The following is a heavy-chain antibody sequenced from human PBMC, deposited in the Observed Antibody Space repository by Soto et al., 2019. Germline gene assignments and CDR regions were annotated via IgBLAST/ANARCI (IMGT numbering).Heavy chain of an antibody. CDR2: INPSGGST. CDR1: GYTFTSYY. Sequence: GASVKVSCKASGYTFTSYYMHWVRQAPGQGLEWMGIINPSGGSTSYAQKFQGRVTMTRDTSTSTVYMELSSLRSEDTAVYYCARGFYGGNSKGLGYYFDYWGQGTLVTVSS. D-gene: IGHD2-21*02. J-gene: IGHJ4*02. CDR3: ARGFYGGNSKGLGYYFDY. V-gene: IGHV1-46*01.